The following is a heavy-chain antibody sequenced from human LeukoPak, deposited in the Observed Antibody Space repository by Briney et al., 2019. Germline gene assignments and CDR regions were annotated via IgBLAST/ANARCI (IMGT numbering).Heavy chain of an antibody. J-gene: IGHJ5*02. CDR1: GFTFRNYE. Sequence: GGSLRLSCAASGFTFRNYEMNWIRQAPGKGLEWISYISSGSVTIYYADSVKGRFTISRDNAKNSLYLQMNSLRAEDTALYYCAREQGMVRGSWFDPWGQGTLVTVSS. D-gene: IGHD3-10*01. CDR3: AREQGMVRGSWFDP. CDR2: ISSGSVTI. V-gene: IGHV3-48*03.